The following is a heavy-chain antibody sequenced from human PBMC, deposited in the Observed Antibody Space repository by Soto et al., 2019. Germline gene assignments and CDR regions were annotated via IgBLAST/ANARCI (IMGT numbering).Heavy chain of an antibody. CDR3: AKLRLGELSFKPLDY. V-gene: IGHV3-48*02. J-gene: IGHJ4*02. D-gene: IGHD3-16*02. CDR1: GFTFSSYS. Sequence: GESLKISCAASGFTFSSYSMNWVRQAPGKGLEWVSYISSSSSTIYYADSVKGRFTISRDKAKNSLYLQMNSLGDEDTSVYYCAKLRLGELSFKPLDYWGQGTLVTVSS. CDR2: ISSSSSTI.